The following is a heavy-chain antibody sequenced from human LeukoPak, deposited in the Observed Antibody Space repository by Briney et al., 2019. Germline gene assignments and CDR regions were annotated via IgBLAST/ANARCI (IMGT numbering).Heavy chain of an antibody. Sequence: ASVKVSCKASGYTFTGYYIHWVRQAPGQGLEWMGWINPNSGGTNYAQNFQGRVTMTRDTSISTAYMELSRLRSDDTAVYYCARSRSGSYNWFDPWGQGTLVTVSS. D-gene: IGHD3-10*01. CDR2: INPNSGGT. J-gene: IGHJ5*02. CDR1: GYTFTGYY. V-gene: IGHV1-2*02. CDR3: ARSRSGSYNWFDP.